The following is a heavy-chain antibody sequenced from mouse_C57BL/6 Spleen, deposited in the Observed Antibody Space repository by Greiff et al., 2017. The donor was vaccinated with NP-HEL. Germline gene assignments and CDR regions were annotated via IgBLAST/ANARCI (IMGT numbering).Heavy chain of an antibody. CDR2: INPSTGGT. CDR1: GYSFTGYY. V-gene: IGHV1-42*01. CDR3: ERRDYAGAMDY. D-gene: IGHD2-4*01. Sequence: EVQLQESGPELVKPGASVKISCKASGYSFTGYYMNWVKQSPEKSLEWIGEINPSTGGTTYNQKFKAKATLTVDKSSSTAYMQLKSLTSEDAAVYYCERRDYAGAMDYWGQGTSVTVSS. J-gene: IGHJ4*01.